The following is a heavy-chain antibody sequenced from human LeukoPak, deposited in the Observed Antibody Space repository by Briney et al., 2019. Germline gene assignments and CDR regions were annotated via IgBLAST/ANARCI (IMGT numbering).Heavy chain of an antibody. V-gene: IGHV3-66*01. CDR3: AKDKSYSELYHFDY. CDR2: IYSGGST. J-gene: IGHJ4*02. Sequence: PGGSLRLSCAASGFTVSSKYMTWVRQAPGKGLEWVSVIYSGGSTYYADSVKGRFTISRDNSQNIPFLQMNSLRPEDTAVYYCAKDKSYSELYHFDYWGQGALVTVSS. D-gene: IGHD3-3*01. CDR1: GFTVSSKY.